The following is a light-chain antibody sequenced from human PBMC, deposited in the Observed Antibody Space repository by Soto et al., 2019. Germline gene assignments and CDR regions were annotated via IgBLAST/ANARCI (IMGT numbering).Light chain of an antibody. CDR1: QSVSSS. Sequence: EIVMTQSPATLSVSPGERATLSCRASQSVSSSLAWYQQKPGQAPRLLIYGASTRATGIPARFSGSGSGTEFTLTISSLQSEDFAVYHCQQYNNWPPMYTFGQGTKLEIK. V-gene: IGKV3-15*01. CDR3: QQYNNWPPMYT. J-gene: IGKJ2*01. CDR2: GAS.